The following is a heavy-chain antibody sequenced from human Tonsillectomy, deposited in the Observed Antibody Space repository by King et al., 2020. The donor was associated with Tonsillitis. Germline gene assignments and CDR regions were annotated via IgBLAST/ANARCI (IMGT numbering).Heavy chain of an antibody. Sequence: VQLVQSGGGLVQPGGSLRLSCAASGFTFSSYWMSWVRQAPGKGLEWVANIKQDGSEKYYVDSVKGRFTISRDNAKNSPYLQMNSLRAEDTAVYYCAREGYYYDSSGFDYWGQGTLVTVSS. D-gene: IGHD3-22*01. CDR1: GFTFSSYW. J-gene: IGHJ4*02. V-gene: IGHV3-7*01. CDR2: IKQDGSEK. CDR3: AREGYYYDSSGFDY.